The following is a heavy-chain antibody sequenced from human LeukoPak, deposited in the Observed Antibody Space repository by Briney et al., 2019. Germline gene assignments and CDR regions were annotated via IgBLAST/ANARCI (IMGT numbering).Heavy chain of an antibody. V-gene: IGHV4-59*01. J-gene: IGHJ4*02. D-gene: IGHD2-2*01. CDR2: IYYSGST. CDR1: GGSISSYY. Sequence: SETLSLTCTVSGGSISSYYWSWIRQPPGKGLEWIGYIYYSGSTNYNPSLKSRVTISVDTSKNQFSLKLSSVTAADTAVYYCAGPRQYQVDYWSQGTLVTVSS. CDR3: AGPRQYQVDY.